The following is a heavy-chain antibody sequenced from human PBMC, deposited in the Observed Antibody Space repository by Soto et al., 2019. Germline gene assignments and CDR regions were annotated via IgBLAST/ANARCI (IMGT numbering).Heavy chain of an antibody. J-gene: IGHJ6*02. D-gene: IGHD3-9*01. V-gene: IGHV6-1*01. Sequence: PSQTLSLTCAISGDSVSSTSTAWSWIRQSPSRGLEWLGRTYYRSKWYNDYAVSVKSRITINPDTSKNQFSLQLNSVTPEDTAVYYCAREWVNVLRYFDWLSDYYYYYGMDVWGQGTTVTVSS. CDR3: AREWVNVLRYFDWLSDYYYYYGMDV. CDR2: TYYRSKWYN. CDR1: GDSVSSTSTA.